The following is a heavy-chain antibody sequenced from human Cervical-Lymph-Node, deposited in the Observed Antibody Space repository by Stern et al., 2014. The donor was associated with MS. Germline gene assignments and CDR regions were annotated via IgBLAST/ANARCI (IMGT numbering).Heavy chain of an antibody. CDR3: GRDEGRLQAVDV. D-gene: IGHD4-11*01. CDR1: GVTFSRSA. CDR2: IIPMFGTP. Sequence: QVQLVQSGPEVRTPGASVKVACKTSGVTFSRSAITWARQDHGQGFEWLGGIIPMFGTPNYAQKFVGSATINAEEVTTPVYMELTGLRSEDTAVYSCGRDEGRLQAVDVWGQGTLVTVSS. V-gene: IGHV1-69*01. J-gene: IGHJ3*01.